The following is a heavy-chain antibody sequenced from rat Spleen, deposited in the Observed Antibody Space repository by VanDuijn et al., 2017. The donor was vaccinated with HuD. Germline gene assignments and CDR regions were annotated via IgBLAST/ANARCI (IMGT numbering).Heavy chain of an antibody. D-gene: IGHD3-4*01. CDR3: TREGATVYYFDY. V-gene: IGHV5-31*01. J-gene: IGHJ2*01. CDR1: GFTFSSYW. CDR2: IIYDGSGT. Sequence: EVQLVESGGGLVQPGRSLKLSCVASGFTFSSYWMYWIRQAPKKGPEWVATIIYDGSGTYYPDSVKGRFTISRDNAKSTLYLQMNSLRSEDTATYYCTREGATVYYFDYWGQGVMVTVSS.